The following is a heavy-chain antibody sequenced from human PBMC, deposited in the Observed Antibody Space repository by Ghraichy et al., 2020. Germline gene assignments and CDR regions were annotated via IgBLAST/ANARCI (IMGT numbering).Heavy chain of an antibody. Sequence: GGSLRLSCAASGFTFSSYGMHWVRQAPGKGLEWVAVIWYDGSNKYYADSVKGRFTISRDNSKNTLYLQMNSLRAEDTAVYYCARESYDILTGYGYYFDYWGQGTLVTVSS. D-gene: IGHD3-9*01. CDR3: ARESYDILTGYGYYFDY. V-gene: IGHV3-33*01. J-gene: IGHJ4*02. CDR2: IWYDGSNK. CDR1: GFTFSSYG.